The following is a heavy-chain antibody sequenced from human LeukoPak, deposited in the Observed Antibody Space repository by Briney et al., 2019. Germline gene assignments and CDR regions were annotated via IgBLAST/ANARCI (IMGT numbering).Heavy chain of an antibody. Sequence: TGGSLRLSCAASGFTFSTYSMNWVRQAPGKGLEWVSYISGTSSLIYYADSVKGRFTISRDNAKNSLYLQMNSLGDEDTAVYYCVRDQFFSFDYWGQGTLVTVSS. CDR1: GFTFSTYS. J-gene: IGHJ4*02. V-gene: IGHV3-48*02. CDR2: ISGTSSLI. D-gene: IGHD3-3*01. CDR3: VRDQFFSFDY.